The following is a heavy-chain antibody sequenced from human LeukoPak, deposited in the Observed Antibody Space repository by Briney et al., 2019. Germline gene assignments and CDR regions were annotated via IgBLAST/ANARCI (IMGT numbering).Heavy chain of an antibody. Sequence: GXSLRLSCAVSGFTFSSHWMSWVRQAPGKGLEWVANIKQDGSETYYVDSVKGRFTISRDNAKNSLFLQMNSLRAEDTAVYYCARDGEMPTIYFDYWGQGTLVTVSS. CDR3: ARDGEMPTIYFDY. D-gene: IGHD5-24*01. CDR1: GFTFSSHW. J-gene: IGHJ4*02. V-gene: IGHV3-7*01. CDR2: IKQDGSET.